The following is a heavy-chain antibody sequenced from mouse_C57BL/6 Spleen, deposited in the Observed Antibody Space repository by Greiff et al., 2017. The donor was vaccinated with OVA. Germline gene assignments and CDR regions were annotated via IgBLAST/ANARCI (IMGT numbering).Heavy chain of an antibody. CDR1: GFNIKDYY. V-gene: IGHV14-1*01. Sequence: EVQLQQSGAELVRPGASVKLSCTASGFNIKDYYMHWVKQRPEQGLEWIGRIDPEDGDTEYAPKFPGKATMTADTSSNTAYLQLSSLTSEDTAVYYSTWRDYDLAWFAYWGQGTLVTVSA. J-gene: IGHJ3*01. CDR3: TWRDYDLAWFAY. D-gene: IGHD2-4*01. CDR2: IDPEDGDT.